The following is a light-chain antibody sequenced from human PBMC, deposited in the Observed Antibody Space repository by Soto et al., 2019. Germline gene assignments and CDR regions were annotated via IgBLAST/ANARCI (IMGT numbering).Light chain of an antibody. CDR1: QSISNY. Sequence: IQMTQSPSSLSASVGDRFTITCRTSQSISNYLNWYQQKPGRAPKLLIFAASSLQGGVPSRFSGSGSGTDFTLTISSLQHEDFATYYCQQSYYNPTFGQGTKV. J-gene: IGKJ1*01. CDR2: AAS. V-gene: IGKV1-39*01. CDR3: QQSYYNPT.